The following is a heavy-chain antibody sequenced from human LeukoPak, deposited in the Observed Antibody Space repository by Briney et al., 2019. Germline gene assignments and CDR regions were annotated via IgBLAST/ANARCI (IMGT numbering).Heavy chain of an antibody. CDR2: ISYDGSNK. CDR3: AKDFTRYCSSTSCYTDY. D-gene: IGHD2-2*02. V-gene: IGHV3-30*18. J-gene: IGHJ4*02. Sequence: GGSLRLSCAASGFTFSSYGMHWVRQAPGKGLEWVAVISYDGSNKYYADSVKGRFTISRDNSKNTLYLQMNSLRAEDTAVYYCAKDFTRYCSSTSCYTDYWGQGTLVTVSS. CDR1: GFTFSSYG.